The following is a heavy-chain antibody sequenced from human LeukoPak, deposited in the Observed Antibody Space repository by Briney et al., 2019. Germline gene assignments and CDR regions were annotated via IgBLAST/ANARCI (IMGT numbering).Heavy chain of an antibody. J-gene: IGHJ3*02. CDR2: INTDGTTT. V-gene: IGHV3-74*01. Sequence: PGGSLRLSCAASGFTFSTYWMHWVRQAPGKGLVWVSRINTDGTTTTYADSVKGRFTISRDNAKNTLYLQMDSLRAEDTAVYYCARDPHNYDRGGYQDAFDIWGQGTMVTVSS. D-gene: IGHD3-22*01. CDR1: GFTFSTYW. CDR3: ARDPHNYDRGGYQDAFDI.